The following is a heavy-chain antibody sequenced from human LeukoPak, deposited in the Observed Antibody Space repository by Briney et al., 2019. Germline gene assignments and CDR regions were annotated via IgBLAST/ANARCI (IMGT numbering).Heavy chain of an antibody. CDR2: ISGSGGST. J-gene: IGHJ4*02. Sequence: AGGSLRLSCAASGFTFSSYAMSWVRQAPGKGLEWVSAISGSGGSTYYADSVKGRFTISRDNSKNTLYLQMNSLRAEDTAVYYCARSIYGDYAAYWGQGTLVTVSS. CDR3: ARSIYGDYAAY. V-gene: IGHV3-23*01. D-gene: IGHD4-17*01. CDR1: GFTFSSYA.